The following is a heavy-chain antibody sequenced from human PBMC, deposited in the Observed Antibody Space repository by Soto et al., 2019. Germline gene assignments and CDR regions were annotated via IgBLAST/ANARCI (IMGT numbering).Heavy chain of an antibody. CDR2: IYYSGST. D-gene: IGHD5-12*01. CDR1: GGSVSSGAYY. V-gene: IGHV4-31*03. Sequence: QVQLQESDAGLVKASQTLSLTCTVSGGSVSSGAYYWTWIRQRPGKGLEWIGYIYYSGSTYYRPSLKCRLSISLDTSKNQFSLRLSSVTAADTAMYYCARARLRAVYAFDIWGQGTMVTVSS. CDR3: ARARLRAVYAFDI. J-gene: IGHJ3*02.